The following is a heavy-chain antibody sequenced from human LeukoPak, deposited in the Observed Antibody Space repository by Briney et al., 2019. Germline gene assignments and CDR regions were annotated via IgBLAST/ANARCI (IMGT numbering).Heavy chain of an antibody. CDR2: IKQEGSEK. J-gene: IGHJ6*02. D-gene: IGHD3-3*02. CDR3: ANILSAYYYYGMDV. CDR1: GFTFSSYW. V-gene: IGHV3-7*01. Sequence: GGSLRLSCAASGFTFSSYWMSWVRQAPGKGLEWVANIKQEGSEKYYEDSVKGRFTISRDNAKNSLYLQMNSLRAEDTAVYYCANILSAYYYYGMDVWGQGTTVTVSS.